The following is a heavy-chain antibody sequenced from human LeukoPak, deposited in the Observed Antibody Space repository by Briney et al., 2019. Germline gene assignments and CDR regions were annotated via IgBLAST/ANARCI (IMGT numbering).Heavy chain of an antibody. CDR3: ARDYYYDSSGYYRSYYYYGMDV. J-gene: IGHJ6*02. Sequence: ASVKVSCTASGYTFTSYDINWVRQATGQGLEWMGWMNPNSGNTGYAQKFQGRVTMTRNTSISTAYMELSSLRSEDTAVYYCARDYYYDSSGYYRSYYYYGMDVWGQGTTVTVSS. CDR1: GYTFTSYD. D-gene: IGHD3-22*01. CDR2: MNPNSGNT. V-gene: IGHV1-8*01.